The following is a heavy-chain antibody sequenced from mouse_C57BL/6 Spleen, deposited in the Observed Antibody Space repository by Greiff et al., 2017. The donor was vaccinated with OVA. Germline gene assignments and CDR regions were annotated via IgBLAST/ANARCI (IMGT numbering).Heavy chain of an antibody. CDR2: IYPSDSET. D-gene: IGHD4-1*01. J-gene: IGHJ2*01. CDR1: GYTFTSYW. CDR3: ARGYLGY. Sequence: QVQLQQPGAELVRLGSSVKLSCQASGYTFTSYWMDWVKQRPGQGLEWIGNIYPSDSETPYNQKFKDKATLTVDKSSSTAYMQLSSLTSEDSAVYYCARGYLGYWGQGTTLTVSS. V-gene: IGHV1-61*01.